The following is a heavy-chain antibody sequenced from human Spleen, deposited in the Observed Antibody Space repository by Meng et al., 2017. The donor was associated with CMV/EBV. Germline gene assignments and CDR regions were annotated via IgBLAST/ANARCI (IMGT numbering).Heavy chain of an antibody. D-gene: IGHD6-13*01. CDR2: INPNSGGT. CDR1: GYTFTGYY. CDR3: ARVGSSWPSDY. V-gene: IGHV1-2*02. Sequence: QVQLVQSGAEVKKPGASVKVSCKASGYTFTGYYMHWVRQAPGQGLEWMGWINPNSGGTTYAQKFQGRVTMTRDTSISTAYMELSRLRSDDTAVYYCARVGSSWPSDYWGQGTLVTVSS. J-gene: IGHJ4*02.